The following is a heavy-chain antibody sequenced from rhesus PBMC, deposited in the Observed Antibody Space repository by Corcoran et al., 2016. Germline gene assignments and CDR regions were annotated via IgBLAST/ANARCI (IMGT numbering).Heavy chain of an antibody. CDR2: IPGSGGST. J-gene: IGHJ3*01. CDR3: AISGSWNLDAFDF. Sequence: QVQLQESGPGLVKPSETLSLTCAVSGGSISSNYWSWIRQPPRKGLEWIGRIPGSGGSTDYNPSLKSRVTISTDTSKNQFSLKLSAVTAADTAVYYCAISGSWNLDAFDFWGQGLRVTVSS. V-gene: IGHV4-173*01. D-gene: IGHD6-25*01. CDR1: GGSISSNY.